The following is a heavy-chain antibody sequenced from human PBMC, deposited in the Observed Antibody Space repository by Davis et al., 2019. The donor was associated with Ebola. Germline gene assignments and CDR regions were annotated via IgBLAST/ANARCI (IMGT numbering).Heavy chain of an antibody. CDR2: NHYSGST. V-gene: IGHV4-59*04. CDR3: ARRDMWELLFHY. Sequence: MPSETLSLTCTVSGGSISSSYWSCIRQPPGKGLEWIGYNHYSGSTYYNPSLKSGVTISVATSKNQFSLRLSSVTAADTAVYYRARRDMWELLFHYWGQGTLVTVSS. CDR1: GGSISSSY. D-gene: IGHD1-26*01. J-gene: IGHJ4*02.